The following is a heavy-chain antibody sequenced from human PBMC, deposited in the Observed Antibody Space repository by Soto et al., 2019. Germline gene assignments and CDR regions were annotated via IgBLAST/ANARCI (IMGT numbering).Heavy chain of an antibody. CDR3: AKDRNYYFDGSGYHY. CDR1: GFTFSNYA. D-gene: IGHD3-22*01. CDR2: VIGSGGST. J-gene: IGHJ4*02. V-gene: IGHV3-23*01. Sequence: GSLRLSCAASGFTFSNYAMSWVRQAPGKGLEWVSEVIGSGGSTYYADSVKGRFSISRDNSKNTLFLQMNSLRAEDTAVYYCAKDRNYYFDGSGYHYCGQRTRVTVSS.